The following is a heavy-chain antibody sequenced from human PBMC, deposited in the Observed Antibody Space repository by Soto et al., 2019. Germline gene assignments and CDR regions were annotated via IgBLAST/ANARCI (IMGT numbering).Heavy chain of an antibody. Sequence: SETLSLTXAVSGVSVTNGDYYWSWMRQCPEKGLEWIGNIYYSETTNYNPSLNSRLSISIDTSRNQFSLQLTSVTAADTAIYYCARQRRGGYWFDPWGLGTLVTVSS. CDR3: ARQRRGGYWFDP. CDR1: GVSVTNGDYY. V-gene: IGHV4-30-4*01. CDR2: IYYSETT. J-gene: IGHJ5*02.